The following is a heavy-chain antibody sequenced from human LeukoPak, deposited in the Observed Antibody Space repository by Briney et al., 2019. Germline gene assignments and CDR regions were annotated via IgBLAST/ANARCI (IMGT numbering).Heavy chain of an antibody. CDR1: GFTVSSNY. D-gene: IGHD6-19*01. CDR2: IYSGGST. J-gene: IGHJ4*02. V-gene: IGHV3-53*01. Sequence: GGSLRLSCAASGFTVSSNYMSWVRQAPGKGLEWVSVIYSGGSTYYADSVKGRSTISRDNSKNTLYLQMNSLRAEDTAVYYCAGKTYSSGWTFDYWGQGTLVTVSS. CDR3: AGKTYSSGWTFDY.